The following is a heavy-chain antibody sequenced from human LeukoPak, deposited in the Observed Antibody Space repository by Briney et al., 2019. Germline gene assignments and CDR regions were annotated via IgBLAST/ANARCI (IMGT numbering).Heavy chain of an antibody. CDR3: ARDLVTMIDMYYFDY. CDR1: GYTFTGYY. D-gene: IGHD3-22*01. Sequence: ASVKVSCKASGYTFTGYYMHWVRQAPGQGLEWMGRINPNSGGTNYAQKFQGRVTTTRDTSISTAYMELSRLRSDDTAVYYCARDLVTMIDMYYFDYWGQGTLVTVSS. CDR2: INPNSGGT. V-gene: IGHV1-2*06. J-gene: IGHJ4*02.